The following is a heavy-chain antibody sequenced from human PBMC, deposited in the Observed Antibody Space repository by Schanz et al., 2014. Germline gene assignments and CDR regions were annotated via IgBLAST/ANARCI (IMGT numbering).Heavy chain of an antibody. J-gene: IGHJ6*02. Sequence: QVQLVESGGGVVQPGGSLRLSCAASGFTFSSYGMHWVRQVPGKGREWVAVVCYDGSKKYYADSGKGRFTTSRDNSKNTMYLQMNSLRAEDTAVYYCVKDLQRELLRDDHYYGMDVWGQGTTVTVSS. V-gene: IGHV3-33*06. D-gene: IGHD1-26*01. CDR1: GFTFSSYG. CDR3: VKDLQRELLRDDHYYGMDV. CDR2: VCYDGSKK.